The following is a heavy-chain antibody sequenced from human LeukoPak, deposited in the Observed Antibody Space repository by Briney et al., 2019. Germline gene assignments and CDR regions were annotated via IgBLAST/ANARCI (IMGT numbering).Heavy chain of an antibody. CDR1: GFTFDDYA. D-gene: IGHD5-12*01. J-gene: IGHJ4*02. Sequence: GRSLRLSCAASGFTFDDYAMHWVRHAPGKGLEWVSGISWNSGSIGYADSMKGRFTISRDNAKNSLYLQMNSLRAEDTALYYCAKDRGYEPYYSHYWGQGTLVTVSS. CDR3: AKDRGYEPYYSHY. CDR2: ISWNSGSI. V-gene: IGHV3-9*01.